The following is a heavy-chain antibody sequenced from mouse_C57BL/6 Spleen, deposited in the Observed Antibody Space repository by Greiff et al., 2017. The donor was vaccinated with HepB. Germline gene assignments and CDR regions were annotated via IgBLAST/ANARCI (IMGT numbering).Heavy chain of an antibody. CDR1: GYTFTDYY. CDR2: INPYNGGT. J-gene: IGHJ1*03. Sequence: SGPVLVKPGASVKMSCKASGYTFTDYYMNWVKQSHGKSLEWIGVINPYNGGTSYNQKFKGKATLTVDKSSSTAYMELNSLTSEDSAVYYCAREGGYYGSSYGYFDVWGTGTTVTVSS. CDR3: AREGGYYGSSYGYFDV. D-gene: IGHD1-1*01. V-gene: IGHV1-19*01.